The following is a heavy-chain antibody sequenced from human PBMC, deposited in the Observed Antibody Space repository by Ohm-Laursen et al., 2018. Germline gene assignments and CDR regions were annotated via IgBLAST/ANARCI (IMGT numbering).Heavy chain of an antibody. J-gene: IGHJ2*01. D-gene: IGHD6-6*01. CDR1: GAPISTHY. CDR3: ARGSDWYFDL. V-gene: IGHV4-59*11. Sequence: TLSLTCTVSGAPISTHYWSWIRQPPGKGLEWIGYIYYSGTTNYNPSLKSRVTISLNTSKNQFSLKLSSVTAADTAVYYCARGSDWYFDLWGRGTLVTVSS. CDR2: IYYSGTT.